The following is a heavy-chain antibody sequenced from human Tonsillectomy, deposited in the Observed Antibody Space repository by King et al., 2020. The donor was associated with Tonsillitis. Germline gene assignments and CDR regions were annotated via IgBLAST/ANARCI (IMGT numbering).Heavy chain of an antibody. J-gene: IGHJ4*02. Sequence: VQLVESGGGLVQPGGSLKLSCAASGFTFSGSAMHWVRQASGKGLEWVGRIRSKANSYATAYAAALKGRFTISRDDSKNTAYLQMNSLKTDDTAVYYCTKSGNCGGDCYYDYWGQGTLVTVSS. V-gene: IGHV3-73*02. CDR2: IRSKANSYAT. D-gene: IGHD2-21*02. CDR1: GFTFSGSA. CDR3: TKSGNCGGDCYYDY.